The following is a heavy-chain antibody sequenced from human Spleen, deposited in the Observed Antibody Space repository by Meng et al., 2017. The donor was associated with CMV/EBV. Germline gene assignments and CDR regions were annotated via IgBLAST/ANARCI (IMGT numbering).Heavy chain of an antibody. CDR2: INPNSGGT. CDR3: ARDGSGIRFNYNFWSGRYGMDV. Sequence: ASVKVSCKASGGTFSSNTFNWVRQAPGQGLEWMGWINPNSGGTNYAQKFQGTVTMTWDTSISTAYMELSRLRSDDTAIYYCARDGSGIRFNYNFWSGRYGMDVWGPGTTVTVSS. CDR1: GGTFSSNT. V-gene: IGHV1-2*02. D-gene: IGHD3-3*01. J-gene: IGHJ6*02.